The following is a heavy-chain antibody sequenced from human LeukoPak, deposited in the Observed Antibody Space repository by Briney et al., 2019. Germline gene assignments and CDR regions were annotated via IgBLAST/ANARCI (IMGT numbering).Heavy chain of an antibody. CDR3: ARVGGYSGYGAFDI. J-gene: IGHJ3*02. D-gene: IGHD5-12*01. V-gene: IGHV3-30*02. Sequence: GGSLRLSCATSGFTFSNYGMHWIRQAPGKGLEWVAFIRYDESDKYYADSVKGRFTISRDNSRNTLYLQMNSLRAEDTAVYYCARVGGYSGYGAFDIWGQGTMVTVSS. CDR2: IRYDESDK. CDR1: GFTFSNYG.